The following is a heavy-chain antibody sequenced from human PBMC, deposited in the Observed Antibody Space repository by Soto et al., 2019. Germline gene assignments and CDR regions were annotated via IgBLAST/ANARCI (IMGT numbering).Heavy chain of an antibody. Sequence: GASVKVSCKASGYTFTSYYMHWVRQAPGQGLEWMGIIDPTRGSTNYAQKFQGRVSMTRDTSTNTVYMDLSSLRSDDTAVYYCARELATIRGVYFDYWGQGTPVTAPQ. V-gene: IGHV1-46*01. CDR3: ARELATIRGVYFDY. D-gene: IGHD5-12*01. J-gene: IGHJ4*02. CDR1: GYTFTSYY. CDR2: IDPTRGST.